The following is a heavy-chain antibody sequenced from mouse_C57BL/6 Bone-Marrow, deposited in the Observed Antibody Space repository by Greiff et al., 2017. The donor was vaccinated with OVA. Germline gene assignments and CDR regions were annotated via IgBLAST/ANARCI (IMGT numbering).Heavy chain of an antibody. V-gene: IGHV1-50*01. CDR1: GYTFTSYW. Sequence: QVQLQQPGAELVKPGASVKLSCKASGYTFTSYWMQWVKQRPGQGLEWIGEIDPSDSYTNYNHKFKGKATLTVDTSSSTAYMQLSSLTSEDAAVYYCARGTVVHFDYWGQGTTLTVSS. J-gene: IGHJ2*01. CDR3: ARGTVVHFDY. D-gene: IGHD1-1*01. CDR2: IDPSDSYT.